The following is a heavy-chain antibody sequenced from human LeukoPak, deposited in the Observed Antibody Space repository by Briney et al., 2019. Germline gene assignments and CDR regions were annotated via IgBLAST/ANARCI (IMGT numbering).Heavy chain of an antibody. D-gene: IGHD2-2*01. V-gene: IGHV1-69*13. Sequence: ASVKVSCKASGYTFTSYGISWVRQAPGQGLEWMGGIIPIFGTANYAQKFQGRVTITADESTSTAYMELSSLRSEDTAVYYCASPKGYCSSTSCFGRLDYWGQGTLVTVSS. CDR1: GYTFTSYG. CDR2: IIPIFGTA. CDR3: ASPKGYCSSTSCFGRLDY. J-gene: IGHJ4*02.